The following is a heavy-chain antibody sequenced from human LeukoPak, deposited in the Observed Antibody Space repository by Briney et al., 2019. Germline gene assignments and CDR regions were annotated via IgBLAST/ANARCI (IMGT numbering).Heavy chain of an antibody. Sequence: GGSLRLSCAASGFTFSSYWMSWVRQAPGKGLEWVANIKQDGSEKYYVDSVKGRLTISRDNAKNSLYLQMNSLRAEDTAVYYCARELDYGSGRRFDYWGQGTLVTVSS. V-gene: IGHV3-7*01. CDR1: GFTFSSYW. J-gene: IGHJ4*02. D-gene: IGHD3-10*01. CDR2: IKQDGSEK. CDR3: ARELDYGSGRRFDY.